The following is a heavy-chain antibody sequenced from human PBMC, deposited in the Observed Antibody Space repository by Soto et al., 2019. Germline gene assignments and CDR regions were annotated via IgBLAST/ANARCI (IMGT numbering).Heavy chain of an antibody. CDR1: GYTFTSYY. D-gene: IGHD3-22*01. Sequence: ASVKVSCKASGYTFTSYYIHWVRQAPGQGLEWMGWINPITGGTNYAPKFQGRVTMTRDTSITTAYMELSRLRSDDTAVYYCARNDYDSSDRDYLDYWGQGTPVTVSS. J-gene: IGHJ4*02. CDR3: ARNDYDSSDRDYLDY. V-gene: IGHV1-2*02. CDR2: INPITGGT.